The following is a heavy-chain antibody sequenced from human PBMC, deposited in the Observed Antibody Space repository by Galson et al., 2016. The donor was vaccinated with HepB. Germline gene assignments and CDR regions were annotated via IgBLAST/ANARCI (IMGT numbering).Heavy chain of an antibody. D-gene: IGHD1-1*01. CDR1: GFTFSSYS. CDR2: ISVYRTI. CDR3: ARSVEGHFDY. Sequence: SLRLSCAASGFTFSSYSMNWVRQAPGKGLEWVSYISVYRTIYYADSVKGRFTISRDNARNSLYLQMNTLSADDTAVYYCARSVEGHFDYWGQGTLVTVSS. V-gene: IGHV3-48*04. J-gene: IGHJ4*02.